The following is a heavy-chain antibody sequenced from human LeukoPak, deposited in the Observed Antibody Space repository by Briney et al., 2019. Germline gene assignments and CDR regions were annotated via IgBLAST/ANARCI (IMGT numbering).Heavy chain of an antibody. J-gene: IGHJ4*02. Sequence: ASVKVSCKASGYTSTSYGISWVRQAPGQGLEWMGWISAYNGNTNYAQKLQGRVTMTTDTSTSTAYMELRSLRSDDTAVYYCARGGDVWWLPRDLDYWGQGTLVTVSS. CDR2: ISAYNGNT. CDR1: GYTSTSYG. D-gene: IGHD5-12*01. V-gene: IGHV1-18*01. CDR3: ARGGDVWWLPRDLDY.